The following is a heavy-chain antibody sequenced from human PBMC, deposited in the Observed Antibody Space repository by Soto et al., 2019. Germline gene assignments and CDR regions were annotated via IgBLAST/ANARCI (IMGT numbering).Heavy chain of an antibody. CDR3: AKDTGTYGDYSYGYFDL. Sequence: EVQLLESGGGLVQPGGYLRLSCAASGFTFSSYAMSWVRQAPGKGLECVSAISGSGGSTYYADSVKGRFTISRENSKNTLYLQMNSLSAEDTAVYYCAKDTGTYGDYSYGYFDLWGRGTLVTVSS. CDR1: GFTFSSYA. V-gene: IGHV3-23*01. CDR2: ISGSGGST. J-gene: IGHJ2*01. D-gene: IGHD4-17*01.